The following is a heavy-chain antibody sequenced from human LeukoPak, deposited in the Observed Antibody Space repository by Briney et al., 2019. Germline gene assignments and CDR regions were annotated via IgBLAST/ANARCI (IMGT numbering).Heavy chain of an antibody. Sequence: PGGSLRLSCVASGFTFSSYGIHWVRQGPGKGLESVAFIRPDENNKYYGDSVKSRFTISRGNSKNTVYLEMNSLRPEDTAVYYCAKDHPVLEYWGQGTLVTVSS. J-gene: IGHJ4*02. CDR1: GFTFSSYG. D-gene: IGHD3-3*01. CDR2: IRPDENNK. V-gene: IGHV3-30*02. CDR3: AKDHPVLEY.